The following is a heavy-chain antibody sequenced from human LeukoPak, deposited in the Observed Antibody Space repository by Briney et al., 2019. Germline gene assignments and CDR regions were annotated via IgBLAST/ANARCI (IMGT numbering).Heavy chain of an antibody. D-gene: IGHD3-10*01. V-gene: IGHV1-24*01. CDR1: GYTLTELS. Sequence: GASVKVSCKVSGYTLTELSMHWVRQAPGKGLEWMGGFDPEDGETIYAQKFQGRVTMTEDTSTDTAYMELSSLRSEDTAVYYCATLGVVRGVIIRGPDYWGQGTLVTVSS. CDR2: FDPEDGET. J-gene: IGHJ4*02. CDR3: ATLGVVRGVIIRGPDY.